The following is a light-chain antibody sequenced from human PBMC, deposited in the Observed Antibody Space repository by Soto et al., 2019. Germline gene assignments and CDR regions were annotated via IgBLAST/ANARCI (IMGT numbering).Light chain of an antibody. CDR1: QGIASY. CDR3: QQHNSYPIT. Sequence: DIQLTQSPSFLSASVGDRVTITCRASQGIASYLVWYQQKPGKAPKLLIYAASTLQSGVPSRFSGSGSGTEFTLTISSLQPEDFATYYCQQHNSYPITFGPGTKVDIK. J-gene: IGKJ3*01. V-gene: IGKV1-9*01. CDR2: AAS.